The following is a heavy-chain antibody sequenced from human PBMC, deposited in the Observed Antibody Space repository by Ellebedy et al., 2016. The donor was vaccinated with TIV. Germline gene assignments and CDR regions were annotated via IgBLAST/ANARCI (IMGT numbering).Heavy chain of an antibody. V-gene: IGHV5-51*01. CDR3: ARLQFWSGFYSDYYMDV. D-gene: IGHD3-3*01. CDR2: IYPGDSDT. Sequence: GESLKISXKGSGYSFTSYWIAWVRQMPGKGLEWMGIIYPGDSDTRYSPSFQGQVTISADKSISTAYLQWSSLKASDTAMFYCARLQFWSGFYSDYYMDVWGKGTTVTVSS. CDR1: GYSFTSYW. J-gene: IGHJ6*03.